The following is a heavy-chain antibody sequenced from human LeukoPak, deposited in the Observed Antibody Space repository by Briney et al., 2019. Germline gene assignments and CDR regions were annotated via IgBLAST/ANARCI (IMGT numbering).Heavy chain of an antibody. J-gene: IGHJ4*02. CDR3: ARTGRPPVATFDY. Sequence: PSETLSLTCTVSGGSITNYYWSWIRQPPGKGLEWLGYIYYTGATKYNPSLKSRVTISVDTSKNQFSLKLSSVTAADTAVYYCARTGRPPVATFDYWGQGTLVTVSS. D-gene: IGHD5-12*01. V-gene: IGHV4-59*01. CDR1: GGSITNYY. CDR2: IYYTGAT.